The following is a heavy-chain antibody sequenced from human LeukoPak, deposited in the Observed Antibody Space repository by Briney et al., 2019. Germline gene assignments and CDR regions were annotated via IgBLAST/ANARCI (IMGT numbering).Heavy chain of an antibody. J-gene: IGHJ4*02. Sequence: ASAKVSCKASGYTFTSYDINWVRQATGQGLEWMGWMNPNSGNTGYAQKFQGRVTMTRNTSISTAYMELSSLRSEDTAVYYCARDGYSSSWYEAQYYFDYWGQGTLVTVSS. CDR3: ARDGYSSSWYEAQYYFDY. D-gene: IGHD6-13*01. V-gene: IGHV1-8*01. CDR1: GYTFTSYD. CDR2: MNPNSGNT.